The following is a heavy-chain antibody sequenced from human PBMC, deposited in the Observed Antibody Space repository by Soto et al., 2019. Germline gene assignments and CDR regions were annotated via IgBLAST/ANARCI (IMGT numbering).Heavy chain of an antibody. D-gene: IGHD3-16*01. CDR1: GDSISSGGYY. V-gene: IGHV4-31*03. CDR2: ISYSGST. Sequence: SETLSLTCTVSGDSISSGGYYWSWIRQHPGKGLEWIGYISYSGSTYYNPSLKSRVTISVDTSKNQFSLRLSSLRAEDTALYYCARHGGTPDLYFDYWGQGTPVTV. CDR3: ARHGGTPDLYFDY. J-gene: IGHJ4*02.